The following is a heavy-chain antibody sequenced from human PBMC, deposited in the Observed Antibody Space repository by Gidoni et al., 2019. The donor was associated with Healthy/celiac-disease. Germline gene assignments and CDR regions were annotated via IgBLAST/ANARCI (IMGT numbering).Heavy chain of an antibody. J-gene: IGHJ2*01. D-gene: IGHD2-15*01. CDR1: GYSISSGYY. CDR2: IYHSGST. Sequence: QVQLQESGPGLVKPSETLSLTCAVSGYSISSGYYWGWLRQPPGKGLEWIGSIYHSGSTYYNPSLKSRVTISVDTSKNQFSLKLSSVTAADTAVYYCARGDCSGGSCYWYFDLWGRGTLVTVSS. CDR3: ARGDCSGGSCYWYFDL. V-gene: IGHV4-38-2*01.